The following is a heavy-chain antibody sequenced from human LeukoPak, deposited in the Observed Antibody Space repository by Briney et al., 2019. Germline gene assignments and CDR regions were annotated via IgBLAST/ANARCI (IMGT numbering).Heavy chain of an antibody. CDR2: IYYSGST. V-gene: IGHV4-59*01. D-gene: IGHD3-10*01. CDR1: GGSISSYY. Sequence: SETLSLTCTVSGGSISSYYWSWIRQPPGKGLEWIGYIYYSGSTNYNPSLKSRVTISVDTSKNQFSLKLSSATAADTAVYYCARVTVRGVITLFDYWGQGTLVTVSS. CDR3: ARVTVRGVITLFDY. J-gene: IGHJ4*02.